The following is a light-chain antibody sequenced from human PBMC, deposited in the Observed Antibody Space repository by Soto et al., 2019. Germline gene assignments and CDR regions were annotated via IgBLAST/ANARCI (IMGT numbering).Light chain of an antibody. CDR3: AAWDDSLSGNV. CDR2: SNN. V-gene: IGLV1-47*02. J-gene: IGLJ1*01. CDR1: SSNIGSNF. Sequence: QSVRSLPPSASGTPGQRVTISCSGSSSNIGSNFVYWYQQLPGTATKVVIYSNNQRPSAVPDRFSGSKSGTSSSLAISGLRSEDEADYYCAAWDDSLSGNVFGTGTKVTV.